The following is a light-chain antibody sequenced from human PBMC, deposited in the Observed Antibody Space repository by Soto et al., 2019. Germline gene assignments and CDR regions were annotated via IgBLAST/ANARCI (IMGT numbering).Light chain of an antibody. CDR3: QQYVSSPFT. V-gene: IGKV3-20*01. CDR2: GAS. CDR1: QSVSSSY. J-gene: IGKJ3*01. Sequence: ESVLTQSPGTLSMSPGERATLSCRASQSVSSSYSAWYQQKPGQAPRLLIYGASSRATGIPDRFSGSGSGTHFTLTISRLEPEYFAVYYCQQYVSSPFTFGPGTKVDI.